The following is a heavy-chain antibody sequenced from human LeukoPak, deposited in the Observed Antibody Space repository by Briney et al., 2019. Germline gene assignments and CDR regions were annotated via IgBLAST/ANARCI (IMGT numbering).Heavy chain of an antibody. Sequence: SETLSLTCTVSGGSISSYYWSWIRQPAGKGLEWIGRIYTSGSTNYNPSLKSRVTMSVDTPKNQFSLKLSSVTAADTAVYYCARDYGPRRDFWSGYANYYMDVWGKGTTVTVSS. CDR3: ARDYGPRRDFWSGYANYYMDV. D-gene: IGHD3-3*01. CDR2: IYTSGST. J-gene: IGHJ6*03. CDR1: GGSISSYY. V-gene: IGHV4-4*07.